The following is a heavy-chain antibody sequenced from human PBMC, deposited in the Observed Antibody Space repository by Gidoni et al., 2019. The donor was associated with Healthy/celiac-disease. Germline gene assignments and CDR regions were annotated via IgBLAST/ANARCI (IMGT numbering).Heavy chain of an antibody. D-gene: IGHD4-17*01. CDR2: ISYDGSNK. CDR1: GFTFSSYA. J-gene: IGHJ6*03. CDR3: ARDMGYGGHQPLYYYYYYYMDV. Sequence: QVQLVESGGGVVQPGRSLRLSCAASGFTFSSYAMPWVSQAPGKGLEWVAVISYDGSNKYYADSVKGRFTISRDNSKNTLYLQMNSLRAEDTAVYYCARDMGYGGHQPLYYYYYYYMDVWGKGTTVTVSS. V-gene: IGHV3-30-3*01.